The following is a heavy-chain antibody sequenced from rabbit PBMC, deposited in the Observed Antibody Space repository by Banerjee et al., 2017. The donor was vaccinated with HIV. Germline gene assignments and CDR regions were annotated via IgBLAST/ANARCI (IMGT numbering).Heavy chain of an antibody. J-gene: IGHJ4*01. CDR1: GFSFSNIYY. CDR3: AGSLVDNANL. Sequence: QEQVEESGGDLVKPEGSLTLTCTASGFSFSNIYYMCWVRQAPGKGLEWIGCINTGSRNAYYASWVISRFTISKTSSTTVTLQMTSLTAADTATYLCAGSLVDNANLWGPGTLVTVS. V-gene: IGHV1S45*01. D-gene: IGHD1-1*01. CDR2: INTGSRNA.